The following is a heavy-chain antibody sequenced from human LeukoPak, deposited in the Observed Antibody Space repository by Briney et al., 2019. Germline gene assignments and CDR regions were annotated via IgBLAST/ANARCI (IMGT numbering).Heavy chain of an antibody. CDR1: GGSISSYY. CDR3: AREALGYCSSTSCYGGFDP. V-gene: IGHV4-4*07. J-gene: IGHJ5*02. D-gene: IGHD2-2*01. Sequence: SETLSLTCTVSGGSISSYYWSWIRQPAGKGLEWIGRIYTSGSTNYNPSLKSRVTMSVDTSKNQSSLKLSSVTAADTAVYYCAREALGYCSSTSCYGGFDPWGQGTLVTVSS. CDR2: IYTSGST.